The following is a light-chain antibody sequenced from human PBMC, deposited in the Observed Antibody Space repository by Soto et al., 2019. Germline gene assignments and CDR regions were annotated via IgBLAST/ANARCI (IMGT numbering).Light chain of an antibody. CDR1: SSNIGSNY. CDR3: AAWDDSLWEV. J-gene: IGLJ2*01. V-gene: IGLV1-47*01. Sequence: QSVLTQPPSASGTPGQRVTISCSGSSSNIGSNYVYWYQQLPGTAPKLLIYRNNQRPSGVPDRFSGSKSGTSASLAISGLRSEDEADYYCAAWDDSLWEVFGEGTKLTVL. CDR2: RNN.